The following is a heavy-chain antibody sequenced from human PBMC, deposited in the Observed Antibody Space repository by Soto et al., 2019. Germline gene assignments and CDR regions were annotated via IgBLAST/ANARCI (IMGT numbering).Heavy chain of an antibody. Sequence: PTLVNPTETLTLTCTFSGFSLTTRGVGVGWIRQPPGKALEWLAVIYWDDDKRYSPSLKTRLVLTKDTPKNQVVLTMTNMDSVDTATYFCAHIVITFGGVVADDAFDVWGQGTMVTVSS. J-gene: IGHJ3*01. CDR1: GFSLTTRGVG. CDR2: IYWDDDK. D-gene: IGHD3-16*02. V-gene: IGHV2-5*02. CDR3: AHIVITFGGVVADDAFDV.